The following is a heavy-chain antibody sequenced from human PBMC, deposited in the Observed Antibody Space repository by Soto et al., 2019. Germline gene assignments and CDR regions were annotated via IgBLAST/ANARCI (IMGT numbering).Heavy chain of an antibody. CDR3: AKTRDGYSFYYFYGMDV. CDR1: GFTFSNYG. V-gene: IGHV3-30*18. CDR2: ILYDGSNT. Sequence: GGSLRLSCAASGFTFSNYGMHWVLQGPGKGLAWVAAILYDGSNTYYADSVKGLFTISRDNSKNTLYLEMNSLRAEDPAVYHCAKTRDGYSFYYFYGMDVWGQGTTVTVSS. J-gene: IGHJ6*02. D-gene: IGHD4-4*01.